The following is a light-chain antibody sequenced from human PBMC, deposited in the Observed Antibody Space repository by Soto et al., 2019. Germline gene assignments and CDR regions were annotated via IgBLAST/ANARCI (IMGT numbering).Light chain of an antibody. J-gene: IGKJ1*01. CDR1: QGISSY. CDR2: GAS. Sequence: AIQMTQSPSSFSASTGDRVTISCRASQGISSYLAWYQQKPGKAPKLLIYGASTLQSGVPSRFSGSGFGTDFTLTISCLQSEDFATYYCQQYNSYPWTFGQGTKVEIK. V-gene: IGKV1-8*01. CDR3: QQYNSYPWT.